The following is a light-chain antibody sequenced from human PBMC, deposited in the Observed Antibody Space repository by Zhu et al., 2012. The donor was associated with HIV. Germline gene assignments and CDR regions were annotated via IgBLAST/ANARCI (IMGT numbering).Light chain of an antibody. Sequence: EIVLTQSPGTLSLSPGERATLSCRASQSVSSSYLAWYQQKPGQAPRLLIYGASSRATDIPDRFSGSGSGTDFTLTISSLQPEDFATYFCQHLTLYPTFGGGSKVEIK. CDR3: QHLTLYPT. CDR1: QSVSSSY. J-gene: IGKJ4*01. CDR2: GAS. V-gene: IGKV3-20*01.